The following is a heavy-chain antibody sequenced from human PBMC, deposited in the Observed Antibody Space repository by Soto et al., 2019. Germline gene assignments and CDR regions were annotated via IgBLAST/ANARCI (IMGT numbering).Heavy chain of an antibody. Sequence: GGSLRLSCAASGFTFSRYWMNWVRQAPGKGLEWVANIKQDGTEKNYVDSVKGRFTISRDNAKNSLYLQMDSLRAEDTAVYFCARGDTPMITGMDSFDIWGQGT. CDR1: GFTFSRYW. CDR2: IKQDGTEK. CDR3: ARGDTPMITGMDSFDI. D-gene: IGHD5-18*01. V-gene: IGHV3-7*01. J-gene: IGHJ3*02.